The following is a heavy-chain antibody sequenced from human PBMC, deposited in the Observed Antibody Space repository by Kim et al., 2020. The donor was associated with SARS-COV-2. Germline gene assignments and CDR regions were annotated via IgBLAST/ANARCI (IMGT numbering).Heavy chain of an antibody. V-gene: IGHV3-7*01. CDR1: GFTFTNNW. D-gene: IGHD1-1*01. CDR3: ARDRRYSLDY. CDR2: INEDGSET. Sequence: GGSLRLSCAASGFTFTNNWMSWVRQAPGKGLEWVAKINEDGSETYYVNSVEGRFTISRDNAKNSLYPQMDSLSVDDTAIYYCARDRRYSLDYWGQGTRVTVSS. J-gene: IGHJ4*02.